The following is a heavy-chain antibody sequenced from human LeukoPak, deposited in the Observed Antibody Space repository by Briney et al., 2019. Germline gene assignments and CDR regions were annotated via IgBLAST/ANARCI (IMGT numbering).Heavy chain of an antibody. D-gene: IGHD3-16*01. Sequence: PSETLSLTCAVYGGSLSGYYWSWLRQPPGKGLEWIGYIYYSGSTNYNPSLKSRVTISVDTSKNQFSLNLTSVTAADTAVYYCARFTPQGYGWGGYNRFDPWGQGTPVTVSS. CDR3: ARFTPQGYGWGGYNRFDP. J-gene: IGHJ5*02. V-gene: IGHV4-59*01. CDR2: IYYSGST. CDR1: GGSLSGYY.